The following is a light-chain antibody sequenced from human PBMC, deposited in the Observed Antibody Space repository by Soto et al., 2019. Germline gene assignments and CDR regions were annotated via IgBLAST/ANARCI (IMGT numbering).Light chain of an antibody. J-gene: IGLJ1*01. Sequence: QSALTQPASVSGSPGQSVTISCTGTSSDIGTYDFVSWYQHHPGTVPKFIIYETSNRPSEVSDRFSGSKSGNTASLTISGLQAEDEADYYCFSFTSTNTHVFGSGTKLTVL. CDR2: ETS. CDR1: SSDIGTYDF. V-gene: IGLV2-23*01. CDR3: FSFTSTNTHV.